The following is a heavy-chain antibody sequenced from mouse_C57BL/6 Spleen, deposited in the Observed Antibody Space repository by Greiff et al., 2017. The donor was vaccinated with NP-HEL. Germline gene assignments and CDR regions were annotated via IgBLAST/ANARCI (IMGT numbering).Heavy chain of an antibody. D-gene: IGHD2-4*01. J-gene: IGHJ2*01. CDR3: ARGDYDETVYFDY. CDR2: IDPSDSET. CDR1: GYTFTSYW. V-gene: IGHV1-52*01. Sequence: VQLQQPGAELVRPGSSVKLSCKASGYTFTSYWMHWVKQRPIQGLEWIGNIDPSDSETHYNQKFKDKATLTVDKSSSTAYMQLSSLTSEDSAVYYCARGDYDETVYFDYWGQGTTLTVSS.